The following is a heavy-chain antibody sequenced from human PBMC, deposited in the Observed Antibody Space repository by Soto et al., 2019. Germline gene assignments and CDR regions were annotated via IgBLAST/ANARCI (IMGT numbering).Heavy chain of an antibody. D-gene: IGHD2-2*03. CDR3: ARHHPRLDRLRFAFDI. V-gene: IGHV3-7*01. Sequence: EVQLVESGGGLVQPGGSLRLSCAASGFTFSSYWMSWVRQAPGKGLEWVANIKQDGSEKFYVDSVKGRFTASRDNAQNSLYLQMNRLRAGDTAGEYCARHHPRLDRLRFAFDIWGPGAMVTVSS. J-gene: IGHJ3*02. CDR1: GFTFSSYW. CDR2: IKQDGSEK.